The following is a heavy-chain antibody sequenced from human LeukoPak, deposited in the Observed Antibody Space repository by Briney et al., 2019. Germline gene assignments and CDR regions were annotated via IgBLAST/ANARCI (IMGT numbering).Heavy chain of an antibody. CDR3: AKSPTSWGLNWFDP. CDR2: ISGAGETT. V-gene: IGHV3-23*01. J-gene: IGHJ5*02. D-gene: IGHD2-2*01. CDR1: GFTFSSYA. Sequence: GGSLRLSCAASGFTFSSYAINWVRQAPGRGLEWVSGISGAGETTYYADSVKGRFTISRDNSKNTLYLRMNSLRAEDTAMYYCAKSPTSWGLNWFDPWGQGTLVTVSS.